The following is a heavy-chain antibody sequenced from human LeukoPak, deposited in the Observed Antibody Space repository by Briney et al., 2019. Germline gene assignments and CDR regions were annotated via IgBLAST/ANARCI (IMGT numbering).Heavy chain of an antibody. CDR1: GFTFSSYA. V-gene: IGHV3-30-3*01. CDR3: ARDRVIALDY. CDR2: ISYDGSNK. J-gene: IGHJ4*02. Sequence: GGSLRLSCAASGFTFSSYAMHWVRQAPGKGLEWVAVISYDGSNKYYADSVKGRFTISRDNSKNTLYLQMNSLRAEDTAVYYCARDRVIALDYWGQGTLVTASS. D-gene: IGHD3-10*01.